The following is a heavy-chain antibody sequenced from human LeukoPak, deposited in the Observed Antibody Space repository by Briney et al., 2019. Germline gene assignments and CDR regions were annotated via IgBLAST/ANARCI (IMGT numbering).Heavy chain of an antibody. J-gene: IGHJ6*03. Sequence: PGGSLRLSCKASEFSISHYAMSWVRQAPGKGLEWVSADASSTTSTYYAKSVRGRFTISRDNSMNTVYLQMNSLRVDDTAVYYCSKAPLETCTGAVCYYLVVWGKGTTVIVSS. CDR3: SKAPLETCTGAVCYYLVV. D-gene: IGHD2-8*02. CDR1: EFSISHYA. CDR2: DASSTTST. V-gene: IGHV3-23*01.